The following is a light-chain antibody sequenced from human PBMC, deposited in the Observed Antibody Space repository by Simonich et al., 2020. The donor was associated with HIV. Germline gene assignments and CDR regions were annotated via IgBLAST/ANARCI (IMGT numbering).Light chain of an antibody. J-gene: IGKJ2*01. CDR1: QSVSSY. V-gene: IGKV3-11*01. CDR2: DAS. Sequence: EIVLTQSPATLSLSPGERATLSCRASQSVSSYLAWYHQKPVQAPRLLIYDASTRATGIPARFRGSGSGTDVTRTISSLEPEDFAVYYCQQRSNWPPYTFGQGTKLEIK. CDR3: QQRSNWPPYT.